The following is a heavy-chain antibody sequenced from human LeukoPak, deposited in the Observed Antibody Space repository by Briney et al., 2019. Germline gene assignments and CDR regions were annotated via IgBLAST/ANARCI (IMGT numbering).Heavy chain of an antibody. J-gene: IGHJ4*02. Sequence: GGSLRLSCAASGFTVSSNYMSWVRQAPGKGLEWVSVIYSCGSTYYADSVKGRFTISRDNAKNTLYLQMNSLRAEDTAVYYCARDWDGYGAPGDYWGQGTLVTVSS. D-gene: IGHD5-24*01. CDR1: GFTVSSNY. V-gene: IGHV3-66*03. CDR2: IYSCGST. CDR3: ARDWDGYGAPGDY.